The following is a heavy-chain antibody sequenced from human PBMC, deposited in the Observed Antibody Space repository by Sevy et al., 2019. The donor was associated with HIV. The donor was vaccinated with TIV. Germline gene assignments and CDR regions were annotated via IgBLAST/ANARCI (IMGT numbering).Heavy chain of an antibody. Sequence: GGSLRLSCAASGFTFSSYAMSWVRQAPGKGLEWVSAISGSGGSTYYANSVKGRFTISRDNSKNTLYLQMNSLRAEDTAVYYCAKGTPSAFCGGDGYNTDSEFDYWGQGTLVTVSS. CDR1: GFTFSSYA. V-gene: IGHV3-23*01. D-gene: IGHD2-21*02. CDR2: ISGSGGST. CDR3: AKGTPSAFCGGDGYNTDSEFDY. J-gene: IGHJ4*02.